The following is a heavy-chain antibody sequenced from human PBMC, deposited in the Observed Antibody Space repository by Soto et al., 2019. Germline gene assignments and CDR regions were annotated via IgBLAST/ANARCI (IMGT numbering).Heavy chain of an antibody. CDR2: ISSNGGST. V-gene: IGHV3-64*01. J-gene: IGHJ4*02. D-gene: IGHD3-3*01. Sequence: GVLRLSCAASGFTFSSYAMHWVRQAPGKGLEYVSAISSNGGSTYYANSVKGRFTISRDNSKNTLYLQMGSLRAEDMAVYYCARSPGYYDFWSGYYSYFDYWGQGTLVTVSS. CDR3: ARSPGYYDFWSGYYSYFDY. CDR1: GFTFSSYA.